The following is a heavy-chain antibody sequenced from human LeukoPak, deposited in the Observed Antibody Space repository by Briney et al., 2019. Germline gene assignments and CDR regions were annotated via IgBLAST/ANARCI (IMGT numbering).Heavy chain of an antibody. CDR3: ASGGANTDLGAFDI. D-gene: IGHD6-25*01. J-gene: IGHJ3*02. CDR1: TLTFSNYA. Sequence: GGSLRLSCAASTLTFSNYAMSWVRQTPGKGLEWVSAISASDFRTYYVDSVKGRFTISRDNSKNTLYLQMNSLRAEDTAVYYCASGGANTDLGAFDIWGQGTMVTVSS. V-gene: IGHV3-23*01. CDR2: ISASDFRT.